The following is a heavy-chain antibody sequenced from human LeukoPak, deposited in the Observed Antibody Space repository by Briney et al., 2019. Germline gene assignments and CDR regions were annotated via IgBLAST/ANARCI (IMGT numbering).Heavy chain of an antibody. V-gene: IGHV3-48*04. CDR3: ARERGSSGWSGKYYYYYYMDV. CDR2: ISSSSSTI. J-gene: IGHJ6*03. D-gene: IGHD6-19*01. CDR1: GFTFSSYS. Sequence: GGSLRLSCAASGFTFSSYSMNWVRQAPGKGLEWVSYISSSSSTIYYADSVKGRFTISRDNAKNSLYLQMNSLRAEDTAVYYCARERGSSGWSGKYYYYYYMDVWGKGTTVTISS.